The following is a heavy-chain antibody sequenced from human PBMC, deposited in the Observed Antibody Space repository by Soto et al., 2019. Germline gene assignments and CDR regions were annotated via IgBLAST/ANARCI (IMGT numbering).Heavy chain of an antibody. Sequence: EASVKVSCKASGYTFTSYAMHWVRQAPGQRLEWMGWINAGNGNTKYSQKFQGRVTITRDTSASTAYMELSSLRSEDTAVYYCARGGGSSGWYPYYFDYWGQGTLVTVSS. D-gene: IGHD6-19*01. CDR2: INAGNGNT. CDR1: GYTFTSYA. CDR3: ARGGGSSGWYPYYFDY. J-gene: IGHJ4*02. V-gene: IGHV1-3*01.